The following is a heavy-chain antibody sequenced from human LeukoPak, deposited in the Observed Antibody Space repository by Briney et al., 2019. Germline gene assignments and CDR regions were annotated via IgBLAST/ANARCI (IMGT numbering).Heavy chain of an antibody. CDR2: IYPGDSDT. J-gene: IGHJ6*02. D-gene: IGHD1-1*01. V-gene: IGHV5-51*01. CDR1: GYSFTSYW. Sequence: GDSLQISCKGSGYSFTSYWIGWVRQMPGKGLEWMGIIYPGDSDTRYSPSFQGQVTISADKSISTAYLQWSSLKASDTAMYYCARRNDNYYYYYGMDVWGQGTTVTVSS. CDR3: ARRNDNYYYYYGMDV.